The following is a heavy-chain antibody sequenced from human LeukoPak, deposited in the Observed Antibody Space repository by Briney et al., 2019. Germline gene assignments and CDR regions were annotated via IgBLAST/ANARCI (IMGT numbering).Heavy chain of an antibody. CDR1: GYTFIGYY. CDR3: ARDSYRRILTTLGADYTSHLDP. J-gene: IGHJ5*02. CDR2: INPNSGAP. V-gene: IGHV1-2*06. D-gene: IGHD2-15*01. Sequence: ASVKVSCKASGYTFIGYYMHWVQQAPGQGLEWMGRINPNSGAPQYAQMFEGRVTMTRDTTSNPAYMELSRLRSDDTAVYYCARDSYRRILTTLGADYTSHLDPWGQGTLVTVSS.